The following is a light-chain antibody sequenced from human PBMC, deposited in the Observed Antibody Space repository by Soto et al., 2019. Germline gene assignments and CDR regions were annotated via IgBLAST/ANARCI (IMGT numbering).Light chain of an antibody. CDR1: QDIRNY. J-gene: IGKJ5*01. Sequence: DIQMTQSPSSLSASVGDRVTITCRASQDIRNYLAWFQQKPGTAPKSLIYAASNLQSGVPSKFSGSGSGTDFTLTISSLQPEDFATYYCQQYNSYPITFGQGTRLEMK. CDR2: AAS. CDR3: QQYNSYPIT. V-gene: IGKV1-16*02.